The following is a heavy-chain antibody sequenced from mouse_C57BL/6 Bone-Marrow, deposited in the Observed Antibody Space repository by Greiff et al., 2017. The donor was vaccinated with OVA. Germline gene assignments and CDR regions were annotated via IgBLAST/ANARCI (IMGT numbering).Heavy chain of an antibody. Sequence: QVQLQQPGAELVKPGASVKVSCKASGYTFTSYWMHWVKQRPGQGLEWIGRIHPSDSDTNYNQKFKGKATLTVDKSSSTAYMQLSSLTSEDSAVYYCAIENGYYVIYAMDYWGQGTSVTVSS. V-gene: IGHV1-74*01. CDR2: IHPSDSDT. CDR3: AIENGYYVIYAMDY. J-gene: IGHJ4*01. D-gene: IGHD2-3*01. CDR1: GYTFTSYW.